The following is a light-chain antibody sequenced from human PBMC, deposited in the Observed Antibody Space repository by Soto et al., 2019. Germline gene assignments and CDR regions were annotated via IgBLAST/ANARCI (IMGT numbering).Light chain of an antibody. CDR2: YDS. Sequence: SYELTQPPSVSVAPGKTARITCGGNNIGSKSVHWYQQKPGQAPVLVIYYDSERPSGIPERFSGSNSGNTATLTISRVEAEDEADYYCRVCDSSSDHVVFGGGTKLTVL. V-gene: IGLV3-21*04. J-gene: IGLJ2*01. CDR1: NIGSKS. CDR3: RVCDSSSDHVV.